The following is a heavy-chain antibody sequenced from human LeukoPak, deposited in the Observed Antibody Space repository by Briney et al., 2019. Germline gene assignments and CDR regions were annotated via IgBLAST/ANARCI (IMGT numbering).Heavy chain of an antibody. CDR1: GGTFSSYA. CDR2: IIPIFGTA. D-gene: IGHD5-18*01. CDR3: ARAGHSYGWDNWFDP. Sequence: SVKVSCKASGGTFSSYAISWVRQAPGQGLKWMGGIIPIFGTANYAQKFQGRVTIIADESTSTAYMELSSLRSEDTAVYYCARAGHSYGWDNWFDPWGQGTLVTVSS. J-gene: IGHJ5*02. V-gene: IGHV1-69*13.